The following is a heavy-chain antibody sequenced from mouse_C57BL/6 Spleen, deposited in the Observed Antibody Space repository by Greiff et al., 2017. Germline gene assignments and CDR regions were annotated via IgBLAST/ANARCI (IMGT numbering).Heavy chain of an antibody. CDR3: AREGYEFSAWVAY. J-gene: IGHJ3*01. CDR1: GYTFTSYW. V-gene: IGHV1-50*01. D-gene: IGHD6-2*01. CDR2: IDPSDSYT. Sequence: VQLQQPGAELVKPGASVKLSCKASGYTFTSYWMQWVKQRPGQGLEWIGEIDPSDSYTNYNQKFKGKAQLTVDPSSSTAYLQLTSLTSEDSAVYYCAREGYEFSAWVAYWGQGTLVTVSA.